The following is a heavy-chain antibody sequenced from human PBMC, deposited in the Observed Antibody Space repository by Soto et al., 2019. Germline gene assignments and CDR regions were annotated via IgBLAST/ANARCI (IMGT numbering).Heavy chain of an antibody. V-gene: IGHV3-74*01. J-gene: IGHJ5*02. CDR2: IESDGSSP. CDR1: GFTFSSYW. CDR3: AKSNWFDP. Sequence: GGSLRLSCAASGFTFSSYWMHWVRQAPGKGLVWVSRIESDGSSPIYADSVKGRFTISRDNAKNTLYLQMNSLRAVDTAVYYCAKSNWFDPWGQGTLVTVSS.